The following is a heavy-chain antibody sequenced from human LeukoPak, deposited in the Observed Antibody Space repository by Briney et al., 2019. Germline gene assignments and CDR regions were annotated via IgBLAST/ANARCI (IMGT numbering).Heavy chain of an antibody. Sequence: SETLSLTCTVSGGSISSYYWSWIRQPPGKGLEWIGCIYYSGTTNYNPSLKSRVTISVDTSKNQFSLKLSSVTAADTAVYYCARGVYIAAAQYGYWGQGTLVSVSS. CDR1: GGSISSYY. CDR2: IYYSGTT. V-gene: IGHV4-59*01. D-gene: IGHD6-13*01. CDR3: ARGVYIAAAQYGY. J-gene: IGHJ4*02.